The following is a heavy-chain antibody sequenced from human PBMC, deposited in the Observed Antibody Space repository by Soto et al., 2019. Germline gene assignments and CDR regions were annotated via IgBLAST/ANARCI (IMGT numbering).Heavy chain of an antibody. CDR1: GGSINSGGYS. CDR3: ARVERTLSTPFAYGMDV. CDR2: IYHTGNT. Sequence: QLQLQESGSGLVKPSQTLSLTCTVSGGSINSGGYSWIWIRQPPGKGLEWIGYIYHTGNTFNNPSLQSRVTISVDQSKNQFSLSLGSVTAADTAMYYCARVERTLSTPFAYGMDVWGQGTTVTVSS. J-gene: IGHJ6*02. D-gene: IGHD2-2*01. V-gene: IGHV4-30-2*01.